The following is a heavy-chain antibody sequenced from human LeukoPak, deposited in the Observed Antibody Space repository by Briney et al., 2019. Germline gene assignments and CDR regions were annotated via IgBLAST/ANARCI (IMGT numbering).Heavy chain of an antibody. J-gene: IGHJ4*02. Sequence: GASVKVSCKASGYTFTSYGIIWVRQAPGQGLEWMGWISAYNGNTNYAQKLQGRVTMTTDTSTSTAYMELRSLRSDDTAVYYCARVGTIVVVPAAKSLDYWGQGTLVTVSS. CDR1: GYTFTSYG. V-gene: IGHV1-18*01. CDR3: ARVGTIVVVPAAKSLDY. CDR2: ISAYNGNT. D-gene: IGHD2-2*01.